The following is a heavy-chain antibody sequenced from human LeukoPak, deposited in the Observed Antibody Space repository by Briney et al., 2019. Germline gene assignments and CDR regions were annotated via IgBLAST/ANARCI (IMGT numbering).Heavy chain of an antibody. Sequence: SETLSLTCTVSGGSISSGGYYWSWIRQPPGKGLEWIGEINHSGSTNYNPSLKSRVTISVDTSKNQFSLKLSSVTAADTAVYYCARGDSGGYYGSGSYYRNYYYYGMDVWGQGTTVTVSS. V-gene: IGHV4-39*07. CDR2: INHSGST. CDR3: ARGDSGGYYGSGSYYRNYYYYGMDV. CDR1: GGSISSGGYY. J-gene: IGHJ6*02. D-gene: IGHD3-10*01.